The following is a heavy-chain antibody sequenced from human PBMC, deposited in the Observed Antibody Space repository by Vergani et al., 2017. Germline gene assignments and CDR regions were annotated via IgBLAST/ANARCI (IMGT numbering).Heavy chain of an antibody. CDR2: IYYSGST. V-gene: IGHV4-59*01. J-gene: IGHJ4*02. CDR1: GGSISSYY. CDR3: ARWGLAARPFPTLD. D-gene: IGHD6-6*01. Sequence: QVQLQESGPGLVKPSETLSLTCTVPGGSISSYYWSWIRQPPGKGLEWIGYIYYSGSTNYNPSLKSRVTISVDTSKNQFSLKLSSVTAADTAVYYCARWGLAARPFPTLDWSQGTLVTVSS.